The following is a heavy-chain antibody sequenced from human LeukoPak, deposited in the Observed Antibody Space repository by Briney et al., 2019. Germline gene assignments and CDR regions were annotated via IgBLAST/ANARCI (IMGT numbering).Heavy chain of an antibody. Sequence: GGSLRLSCAASGFTFSSYAMNWVRQAPGKGLEWISAISGSGGSTYYADSVKGRFTISRDNSKNTLHLQMNSLRAEDTAVYYCAKPPPYHYDSSGSWGQGTLVTVSS. CDR2: ISGSGGST. D-gene: IGHD3-22*01. V-gene: IGHV3-23*01. CDR1: GFTFSSYA. J-gene: IGHJ4*02. CDR3: AKPPPYHYDSSGS.